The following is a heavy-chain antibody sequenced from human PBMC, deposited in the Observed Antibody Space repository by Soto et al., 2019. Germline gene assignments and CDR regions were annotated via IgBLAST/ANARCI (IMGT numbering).Heavy chain of an antibody. CDR1: GGFTSTNNW. Sequence: QLQLQESGPGLVRPSGTLSLTCAVSGGFTSTNNWWRWVRQPPGKGLEWIGDAYHSRSTEYNPSLKSRVSISVDKSKNQISLKLPSATAADTAVYYCARSPPSSYYGGSGTFDYWGQGTLVTVSS. CDR2: AYHSRST. CDR3: ARSPPSSYYGGSGTFDY. D-gene: IGHD3-10*01. J-gene: IGHJ4*02. V-gene: IGHV4-4*02.